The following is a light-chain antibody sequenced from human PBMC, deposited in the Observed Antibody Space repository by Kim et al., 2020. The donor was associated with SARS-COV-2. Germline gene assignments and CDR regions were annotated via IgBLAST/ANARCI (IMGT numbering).Light chain of an antibody. Sequence: DIVLTQSPATLSLSPGERATLSCRASQSVRSYLASYQQKPGQAPRLLIYDASNSTTAIPARFSGSGSGTDFTLTISSLEPEDVAVYYCQQRSDWPPLTFGQGTRLEIK. CDR1: QSVRSY. CDR2: DAS. J-gene: IGKJ5*01. CDR3: QQRSDWPPLT. V-gene: IGKV3-11*01.